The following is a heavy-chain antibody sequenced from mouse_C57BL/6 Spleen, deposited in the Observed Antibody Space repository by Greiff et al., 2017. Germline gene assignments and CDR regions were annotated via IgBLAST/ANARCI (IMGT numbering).Heavy chain of an antibody. CDR3: AYDYGRGYYFDY. CDR1: GYTFTSYW. D-gene: IGHD2-4*01. J-gene: IGHJ2*01. CDR2: IYPGSGST. Sequence: VQLQQSGAELVKPGASVKMSCKASGYTFTSYWITWVKQRPGQGLEWIGDIYPGSGSTNYNEKFKSKATLTVDTSSSTAYMQLSSLTSEDSAVYYCAYDYGRGYYFDYWGQGTTLTVSS. V-gene: IGHV1-55*01.